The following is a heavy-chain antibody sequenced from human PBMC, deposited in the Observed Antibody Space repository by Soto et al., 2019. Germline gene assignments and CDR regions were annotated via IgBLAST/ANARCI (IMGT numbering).Heavy chain of an antibody. CDR1: WGSISSYY. V-gene: IGHV4-59*12. Sequence: PSQPNSLTCTVAWGSISSYYGSWILQPPGKGLEWIGYIYYSGSTNYNPSLKSRVTISVDKSKNQFSLKLSSVTAADTAVYYCASWYGDYVGMFDYWGQGTLVTVSS. CDR2: IYYSGST. CDR3: ASWYGDYVGMFDY. D-gene: IGHD4-17*01. J-gene: IGHJ4*02.